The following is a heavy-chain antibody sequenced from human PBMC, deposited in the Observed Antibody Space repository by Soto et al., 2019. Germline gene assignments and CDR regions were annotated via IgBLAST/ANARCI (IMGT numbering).Heavy chain of an antibody. D-gene: IGHD1-26*01. CDR2: ISYDGSNK. V-gene: IGHV3-30*03. Sequence: QVQLVESGGGVVQPGRSLRLSCAASGFTFSSYGMHWVRQAPGKGLEWVAVISYDGSNKYYADSVKGRFTISRDNSKNTLYLQMNCLRAEDTAVYYCAPLRGAEGNFDYWGQGTLVTVSS. CDR1: GFTFSSYG. CDR3: APLRGAEGNFDY. J-gene: IGHJ4*02.